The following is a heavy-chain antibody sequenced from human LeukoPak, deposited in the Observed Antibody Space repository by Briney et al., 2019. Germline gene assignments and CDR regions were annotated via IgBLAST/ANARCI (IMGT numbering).Heavy chain of an antibody. J-gene: IGHJ4*02. CDR2: IYHGGST. CDR3: ARDGYSGSDAL. CDR1: GGSISTYY. D-gene: IGHD5-12*01. Sequence: SETLSLTCTVSGGSISTYYWSWIRQPPGKGLEWIGYIYHGGSTKYNPSLKSRVTISVDTSQNQFSLKLSSVTAADTAVYYCARDGYSGSDALWGQGTLVTVSS. V-gene: IGHV4-59*01.